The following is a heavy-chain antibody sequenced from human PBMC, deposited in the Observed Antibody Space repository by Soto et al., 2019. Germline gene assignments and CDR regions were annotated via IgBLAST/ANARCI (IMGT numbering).Heavy chain of an antibody. CDR3: ARDPREGRDYESGGYYYTGGNWFDP. CDR2: INPKSGGT. D-gene: IGHD3-22*01. J-gene: IGHJ5*02. Sequence: ASVKVSCKASGYTFTAYYMHWVRQAPGQGLEWMGWINPKSGGTNYAPKFQGRVSMTRDTSISTAHMELSGLRSDDAAMYYCARDPREGRDYESGGYYYTGGNWFDPWGRGTLVTVSS. CDR1: GYTFTAYY. V-gene: IGHV1-2*02.